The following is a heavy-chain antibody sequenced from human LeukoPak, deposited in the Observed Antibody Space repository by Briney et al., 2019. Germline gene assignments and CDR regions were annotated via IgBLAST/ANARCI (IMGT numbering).Heavy chain of an antibody. J-gene: IGHJ4*02. CDR2: ISGSGGST. V-gene: IGHV3-23*01. CDR3: TTDYYYDSSGYYSNFDY. D-gene: IGHD3-22*01. CDR1: GFTFSTYS. Sequence: PGGSLRLSCAASGFTFSTYSMTWVRQAPGKGLEWVSAISGSGGSTYYADSVKGRFTISRDNSKNTLYLQMNSLKTEDTAVYYCTTDYYYDSSGYYSNFDYWGQGTLVTVSS.